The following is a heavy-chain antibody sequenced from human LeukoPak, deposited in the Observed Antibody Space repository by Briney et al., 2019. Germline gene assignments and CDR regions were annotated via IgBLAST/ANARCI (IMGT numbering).Heavy chain of an antibody. J-gene: IGHJ4*02. D-gene: IGHD5-18*01. Sequence: GGSLRLSCAASGFTFSSYWMNWVRQAPGKGLVWVSRIASDGSSTTYADSVKGRFSISRDNAKNTLYLQMNSLRVEDTAVYYCAKDLGVSYGYWGQGTLVTVSS. CDR1: GFTFSSYW. V-gene: IGHV3-74*01. CDR2: IASDGSST. CDR3: AKDLGVSYGY.